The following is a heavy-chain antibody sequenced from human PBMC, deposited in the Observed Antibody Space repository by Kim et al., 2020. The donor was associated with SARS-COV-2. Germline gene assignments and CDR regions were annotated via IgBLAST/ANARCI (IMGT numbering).Heavy chain of an antibody. D-gene: IGHD5-12*01. V-gene: IGHV1-3*01. CDR1: GYTFTSYA. CDR3: ARGVSGSPDAFDI. Sequence: ASVKVSCKASGYTFTSYAMHWVRQAPGQRLEWMGWINAGNGNTKYSQKFQGRVTITRDTSASTAYMELSSLRSEDTAVYYCARGVSGSPDAFDIWGQGTMVTVSS. CDR2: INAGNGNT. J-gene: IGHJ3*02.